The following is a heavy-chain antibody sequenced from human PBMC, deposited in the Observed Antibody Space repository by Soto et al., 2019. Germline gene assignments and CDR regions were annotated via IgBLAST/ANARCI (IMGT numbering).Heavy chain of an antibody. V-gene: IGHV5-51*01. CDR1: GYSFTNYW. CDR3: ARHLYGYLDY. Sequence: PGESLKISCKASGYSFTNYWIGWVRQMPGKGLEWMGIIYPGDSDTRYSPSFQGQVTISVDKSLSTAYLQWSSLKASDTATYYCARHLYGYLDYWGQGTLVTVSS. D-gene: IGHD3-10*01. J-gene: IGHJ4*02. CDR2: IYPGDSDT.